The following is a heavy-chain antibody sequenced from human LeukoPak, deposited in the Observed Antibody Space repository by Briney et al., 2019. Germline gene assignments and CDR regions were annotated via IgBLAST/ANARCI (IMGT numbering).Heavy chain of an antibody. V-gene: IGHV4-4*07. CDR2: IYFTGST. D-gene: IGHD1/OR15-1a*01. CDR3: ARGTALRLDY. J-gene: IGHJ4*02. Sequence: PSETLSLTCTVSGGSISNFYWSWIRQPAGEGLEWIGHIYFTGSTNYNPSLKSRVTMSVDTSRNQVSLRLNSMTAADTAVYFCARGTALRLDYWGQGTLVTVSS. CDR1: GGSISNFY.